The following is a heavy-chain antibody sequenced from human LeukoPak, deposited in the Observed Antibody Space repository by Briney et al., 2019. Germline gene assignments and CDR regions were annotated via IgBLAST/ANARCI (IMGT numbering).Heavy chain of an antibody. CDR2: ISGSGGRT. V-gene: IGHV3-23*01. J-gene: IGHJ4*02. Sequence: GGSLRLSCAASGFTFSSYAMSWVRQAPGKGLEWVSVISGSGGRTYYADSVKGRFTISRDNSKNTLYLQMNSLRAEDTAVYYCARGPSGYHNTGGQGTLVTVSS. CDR1: GFTFSSYA. D-gene: IGHD5-12*01. CDR3: ARGPSGYHNT.